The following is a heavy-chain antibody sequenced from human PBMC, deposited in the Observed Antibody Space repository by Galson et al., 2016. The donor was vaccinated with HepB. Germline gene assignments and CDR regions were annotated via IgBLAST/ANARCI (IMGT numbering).Heavy chain of an antibody. V-gene: IGHV3-48*02. CDR3: ARVVAYYYELDV. CDR1: GFILSSYG. CDR2: ISSSNDPI. J-gene: IGHJ6*02. Sequence: SLRLSCAASGFILSSYGMNWVRQAPGKGLEWIAYISSSNDPIYYADSAKGRFTISRDNAKSSLYLQVNTLRDEDTAVYYCARVVAYYYELDVWGQGTTVTVS. D-gene: IGHD2-15*01.